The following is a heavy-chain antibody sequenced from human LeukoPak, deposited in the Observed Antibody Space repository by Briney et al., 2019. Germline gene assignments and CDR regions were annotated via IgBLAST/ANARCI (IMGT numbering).Heavy chain of an antibody. Sequence: GGSLGLSCAASGFTFSSYWMSWVRQAPGKGLEWVANMNQDGSEKYYVDSVKGRFTISRDNAENSLYLQMNSLRAEDTAVYYCARDDIGPDYWGQGALVTVSS. V-gene: IGHV3-7*01. J-gene: IGHJ4*02. CDR1: GFTFSSYW. CDR2: MNQDGSEK. CDR3: ARDDIGPDY.